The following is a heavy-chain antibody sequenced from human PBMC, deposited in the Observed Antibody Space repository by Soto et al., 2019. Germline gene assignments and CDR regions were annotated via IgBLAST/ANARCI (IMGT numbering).Heavy chain of an antibody. J-gene: IGHJ6*03. CDR1: GFTFNTYW. V-gene: IGHV3-7*01. D-gene: IGHD3-10*01. CDR3: LRGYYMDV. Sequence: EAQLVESGGGLVQPGGSLRLSCAASGFTFNTYWMNWVRQAAGKGLEWVANIDQDGTKKYYVDSVKGRFTISRDNTKKSLYLQMNSLKAEDTAVYYCLRGYYMDVWGKGTTVTVSS. CDR2: IDQDGTKK.